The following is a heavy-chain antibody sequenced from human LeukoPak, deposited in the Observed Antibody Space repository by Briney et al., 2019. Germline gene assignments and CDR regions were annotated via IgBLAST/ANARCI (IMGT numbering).Heavy chain of an antibody. Sequence: SETLSLTCTVSGGSISSSSYYWGWIRQPPGKGLEWIGSIYYSGSTYYNPSLKSRVTISVDTSKNQFSLKLSSVTAADTAVYYCANQPLYCTNGVCYYYYMDVWGKGTTVTVSS. D-gene: IGHD2-8*01. J-gene: IGHJ6*03. CDR3: ANQPLYCTNGVCYYYYMDV. CDR1: GGSISSSSYY. CDR2: IYYSGST. V-gene: IGHV4-39*01.